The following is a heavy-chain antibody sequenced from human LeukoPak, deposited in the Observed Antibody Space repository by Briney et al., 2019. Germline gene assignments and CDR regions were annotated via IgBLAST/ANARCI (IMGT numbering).Heavy chain of an antibody. D-gene: IGHD5-18*01. V-gene: IGHV4-39*01. J-gene: IGHJ4*02. CDR1: GGSISSSSYY. CDR3: ARASGRVQLWLFQY. CDR2: IYYSGST. Sequence: SETLSLTCTVSGGSISSSSYYWGWIRQPPGKGLEWIGSIYYSGSTYYNPSLKSRVTMSVDTSKNQFSLKLNSVTAADTAVYYCARASGRVQLWLFQYWGQGTLVTVSS.